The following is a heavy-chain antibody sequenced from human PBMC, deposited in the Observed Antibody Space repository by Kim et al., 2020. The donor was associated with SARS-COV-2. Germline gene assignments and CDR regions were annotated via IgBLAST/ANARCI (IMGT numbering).Heavy chain of an antibody. CDR2: INTNTGNP. D-gene: IGHD3-16*01. J-gene: IGHJ5*02. CDR1: GYTFTSYA. V-gene: IGHV7-4-1*02. Sequence: ASVKVSCKASGYTFTSYAMNWVRQAPGQGLEWMGWINTNTGNPTYAQGFTGRFVFSLDTSVSTAYLQISSLKAEDTAVYYCARLARGDYVWGVLSRPFDPWGQGTLVTVSS. CDR3: ARLARGDYVWGVLSRPFDP.